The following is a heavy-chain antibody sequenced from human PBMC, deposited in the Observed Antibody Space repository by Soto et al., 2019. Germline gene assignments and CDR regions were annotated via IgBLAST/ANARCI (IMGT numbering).Heavy chain of an antibody. V-gene: IGHV4-59*08. J-gene: IGHJ4*02. CDR1: GDSMSPHH. D-gene: IGHD3-10*01. Sequence: SETLSLTCTVSGDSMSPHHWSWIRQPPGKGLEWIGFIFYTGSTNYSPSLKSRVTISIDTSKNQFSLKMSSVTATDTAMYYCARYSYGSDYYFDYWGQGTLVTVSS. CDR2: IFYTGST. CDR3: ARYSYGSDYYFDY.